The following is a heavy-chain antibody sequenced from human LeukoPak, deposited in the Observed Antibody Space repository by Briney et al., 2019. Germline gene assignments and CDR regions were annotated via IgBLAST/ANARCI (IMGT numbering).Heavy chain of an antibody. J-gene: IGHJ5*02. CDR3: AKDIVDTAMGRGGNWFDP. D-gene: IGHD5-18*01. V-gene: IGHV3-43*02. CDR2: ISGDGGST. Sequence: PGGSLRLSCAASGFTFDVYAMHWVRQAPGKGLEWVSLISGDGGSTYYADSVKGRFTISRDNSKNSLYLQMNSLRTEDTALYYCAKDIVDTAMGRGGNWFDPWGQGTLVTVSS. CDR1: GFTFDVYA.